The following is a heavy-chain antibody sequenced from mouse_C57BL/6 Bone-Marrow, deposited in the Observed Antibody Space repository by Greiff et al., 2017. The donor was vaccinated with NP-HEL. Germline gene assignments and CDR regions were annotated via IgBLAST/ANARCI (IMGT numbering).Heavy chain of an antibody. CDR1: GYTFTDHT. J-gene: IGHJ2*01. D-gene: IGHD1-1*01. CDR2: IYPRDGST. CDR3: ARVPYYGSSLYYFDY. Sequence: QVQLQQSDAELVKPGASVKISCKVSGYTFTDHTIHWMKQRPEQGLEWIGYIYPRDGSTKYNEKFKGKATLTADKSSSTAYMQLNSLTSEDSAVYFCARVPYYGSSLYYFDYWGQGTTLTVSS. V-gene: IGHV1-78*01.